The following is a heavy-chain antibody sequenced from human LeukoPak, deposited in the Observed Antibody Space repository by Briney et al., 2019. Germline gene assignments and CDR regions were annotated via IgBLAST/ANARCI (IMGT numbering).Heavy chain of an antibody. V-gene: IGHV3-64D*06. Sequence: GGSLGLSCSASGFTFSSYAMHWVRQAPGKGLEYVSAISSNGGSTYYADSVKGRFTISRDNSKSTLYLQMSSLRAEDTAVYYCVAGSGSYFDYWGQGTLVTVSS. CDR1: GFTFSSYA. CDR2: ISSNGGST. D-gene: IGHD1-26*01. CDR3: VAGSGSYFDY. J-gene: IGHJ4*02.